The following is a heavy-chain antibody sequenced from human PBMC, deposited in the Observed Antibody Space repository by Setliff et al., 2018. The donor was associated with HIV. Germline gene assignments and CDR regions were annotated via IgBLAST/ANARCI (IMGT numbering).Heavy chain of an antibody. CDR3: ARDPVSDNSATPYYFDY. CDR2: IIPIFGTA. J-gene: IGHJ4*02. V-gene: IGHV1-69*13. Sequence: SVKVSCKASGGTFSTYAISWVRQAPGQGLEWMGGIIPIFGTANCDQRFQGRVTITADETTSTAYMELSSLRSEDTAVYFCARDPVSDNSATPYYFDYWGQGTLVTVSS. CDR1: GGTFSTYA. D-gene: IGHD2-21*01.